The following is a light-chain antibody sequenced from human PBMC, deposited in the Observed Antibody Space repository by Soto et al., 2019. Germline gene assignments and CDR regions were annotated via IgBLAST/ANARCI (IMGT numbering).Light chain of an antibody. Sequence: DIQMTQSPSSLSASVGDRVTITCRASQAINNHLAWYQQKPGKVPKFLIYAASTLQPGVPSRFSGSGFGTEFTLTISGLQPEDVATYYCQKYSSVTPGFTLGSGTKVDIK. CDR1: QAINNH. CDR2: AAS. V-gene: IGKV1-27*01. CDR3: QKYSSVTPGFT. J-gene: IGKJ3*01.